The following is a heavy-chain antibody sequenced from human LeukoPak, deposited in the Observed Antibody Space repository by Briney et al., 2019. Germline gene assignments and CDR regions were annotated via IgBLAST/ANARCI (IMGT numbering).Heavy chain of an antibody. CDR3: ARDHYGSGSYYNVGWFDP. Sequence: GGSLRLSCAASGFTFSSYEMNWVRQAPGKGLEWVSYISSSGSTIYYADSVKGRFTISRDNAKNSLYLQMNSLRAEDTAVYYCARDHYGSGSYYNVGWFDPWGQGTLVTVSS. CDR2: ISSSGSTI. CDR1: GFTFSSYE. V-gene: IGHV3-48*03. D-gene: IGHD3-10*01. J-gene: IGHJ5*02.